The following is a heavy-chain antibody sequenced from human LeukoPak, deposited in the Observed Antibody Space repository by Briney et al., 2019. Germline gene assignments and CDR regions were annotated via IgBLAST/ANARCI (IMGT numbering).Heavy chain of an antibody. V-gene: IGHV3-64D*06. CDR3: VKENRGRQANY. CDR1: GFTFSRYA. Sequence: TGGSLRPSRSASGFTFSRYATHWVRQPPGKGLEYVSGISSNGGSTYYADSVRDRFTISRDNTKNTLYLQMSSLRGEDMAVFYCVKENRGRQANYWGQGTLVTVSS. CDR2: ISSNGGST. D-gene: IGHD6-25*01. J-gene: IGHJ4*02.